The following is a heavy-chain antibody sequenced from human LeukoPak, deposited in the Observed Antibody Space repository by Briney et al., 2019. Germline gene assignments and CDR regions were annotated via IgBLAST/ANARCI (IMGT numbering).Heavy chain of an antibody. CDR3: ARGTPVAGEVDY. Sequence: RGSLRLSCAASGFTFSDYYMSWIRQAPGKGLEWVSYISSSSSYTNYADSVKGRFTISRDNAKNSLYLQMNSLRAEDTAVYYCARGTPVAGEVDYWGQGTLVTVSS. J-gene: IGHJ4*02. D-gene: IGHD6-19*01. CDR2: ISSSSSYT. CDR1: GFTFSDYY. V-gene: IGHV3-11*05.